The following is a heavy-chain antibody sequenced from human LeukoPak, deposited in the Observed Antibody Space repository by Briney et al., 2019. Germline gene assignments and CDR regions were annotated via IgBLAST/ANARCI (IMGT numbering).Heavy chain of an antibody. J-gene: IGHJ5*02. CDR1: GGSISSYTHY. CDR3: VSNSSSSPWFDP. D-gene: IGHD6-6*01. Sequence: SELSLTCTVSGGSISSYTHYWGWIRQPPGKGLEWIATVYYTGGTYYNPSLKSRVTISIDTSRNHFSLKLTSVIAADTAMHYCVSNSSSSPWFDPWGQGTLVTVSS. V-gene: IGHV4-39*02. CDR2: VYYTGGT.